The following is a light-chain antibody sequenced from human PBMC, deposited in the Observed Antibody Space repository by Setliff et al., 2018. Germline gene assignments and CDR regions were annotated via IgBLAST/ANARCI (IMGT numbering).Light chain of an antibody. CDR3: CSYAGSSTFYV. V-gene: IGLV2-23*03. J-gene: IGLJ1*01. CDR1: SSDVGSYNL. CDR2: EGN. Sequence: QSALTQPASVSGSPGQSITISCTGTSSDVGSYNLVSWYQQHPGKAPKVMIYEGNKRPSGVSSRFSGSKSGNTASLTISGLQAEDEADYYCCSYAGSSTFYVFGTGTKVTVL.